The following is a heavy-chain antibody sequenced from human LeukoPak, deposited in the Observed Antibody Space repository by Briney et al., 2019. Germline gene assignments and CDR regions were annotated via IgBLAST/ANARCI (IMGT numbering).Heavy chain of an antibody. J-gene: IGHJ5*02. CDR2: INHSGST. Sequence: GSLRLSCAASGFTFSSYSMNWVRQPPGKGLEWIGEINHSGSTNYNPSLKSRVTISVDTSRNQFSLKLSSVTAADTAVYYCARVPDGVVVPAAIAAAWGQGTLVTVSS. V-gene: IGHV4-34*01. D-gene: IGHD2-2*01. CDR1: GFTFSSYS. CDR3: ARVPDGVVVPAAIAAA.